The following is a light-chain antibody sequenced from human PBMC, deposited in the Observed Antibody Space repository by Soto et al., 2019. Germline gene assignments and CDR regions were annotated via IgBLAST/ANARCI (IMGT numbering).Light chain of an antibody. J-gene: IGKJ1*01. V-gene: IGKV1-5*03. CDR1: QSISSW. CDR3: QQYNNYPWT. Sequence: DIRMTQSPSTLSASVGDRVTITCRASQSISSWLAWYQQKPGKAPKLLIYKASSLESGVPSRFSASGSGTASTLTISSLQPDDFATYYCQQYNNYPWTFGQGTKVEIK. CDR2: KAS.